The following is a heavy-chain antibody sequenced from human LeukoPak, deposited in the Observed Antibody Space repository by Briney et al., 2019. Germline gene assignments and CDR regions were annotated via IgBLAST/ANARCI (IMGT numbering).Heavy chain of an antibody. Sequence: GASVKVSCKASGYTFTGYYMHWVRQAPGQGLEWMGWINPNSGGTNYAQKFQGRVTMTRDTSISTAYMELSRLTSDDTAVYYCAFGTMIVVAPAVHFDYWGQGTLVTVSS. D-gene: IGHD3-22*01. CDR1: GYTFTGYY. V-gene: IGHV1-2*02. CDR2: INPNSGGT. CDR3: AFGTMIVVAPAVHFDY. J-gene: IGHJ4*02.